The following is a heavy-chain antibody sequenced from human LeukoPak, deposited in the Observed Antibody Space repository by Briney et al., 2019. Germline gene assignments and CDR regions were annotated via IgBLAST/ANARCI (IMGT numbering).Heavy chain of an antibody. V-gene: IGHV1-69*13. CDR1: GGTFSSYA. Sequence: SVKVSCEASGGTFSSYAISWVRQAPGQGLEWMGGIIPIFGTANYAQKFQGRVTITAVESMSTAYMELSSLRSEDTAVYYCARGWLAETTVVTPYNYWGQGTLVTVSS. J-gene: IGHJ4*02. CDR3: ARGWLAETTVVTPYNY. CDR2: IIPIFGTA. D-gene: IGHD4-23*01.